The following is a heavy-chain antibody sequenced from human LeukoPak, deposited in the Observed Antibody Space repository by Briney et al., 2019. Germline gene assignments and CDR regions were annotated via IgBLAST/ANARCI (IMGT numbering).Heavy chain of an antibody. J-gene: IGHJ4*02. CDR3: ARHRGLTMIVVVTPRYYFDY. Sequence: GGSLRLSCAASGFTFSSYWMSWVRQAPGKGLEWVANIKQDGSEKYYVDSVKGRFTISRDNAKNSLYLQMNSLRAEDTAVYYCARHRGLTMIVVVTPRYYFDYWGQGTLVTVSS. CDR1: GFTFSSYW. V-gene: IGHV3-7*01. D-gene: IGHD3-22*01. CDR2: IKQDGSEK.